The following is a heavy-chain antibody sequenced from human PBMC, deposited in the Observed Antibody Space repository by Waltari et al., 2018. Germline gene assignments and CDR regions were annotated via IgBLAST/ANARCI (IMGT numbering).Heavy chain of an antibody. CDR1: GGSISSYY. CDR3: AREPLNSSGWYRMYYFDY. D-gene: IGHD6-19*01. Sequence: QVQLQESGPGLVKPSETLSLTCAVSGGSISSYYWTWIRQPPGKGLEWIGYIYYSGRTNTNPSLKRRVTISVDTSKNQFSLKVSSVTAADTAVYDCAREPLNSSGWYRMYYFDYWGQGTLVTVSS. V-gene: IGHV4-59*01. CDR2: IYYSGRT. J-gene: IGHJ4*02.